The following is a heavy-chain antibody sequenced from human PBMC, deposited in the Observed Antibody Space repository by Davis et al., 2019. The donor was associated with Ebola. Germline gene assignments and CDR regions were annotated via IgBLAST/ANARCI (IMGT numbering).Heavy chain of an antibody. CDR3: ARSKIFGVVTNYYYYYGMDV. D-gene: IGHD3-3*01. CDR2: IYHSGST. CDR1: GGSISSSNW. J-gene: IGHJ6*02. Sequence: MPSETLSLTCAVSGGSISSSNWWRWVRQPPGKGLEWIGEIYHSGSTNYNPSLKSRVTISVDKSKNQFSLKLSSVTAADTAVYYCARSKIFGVVTNYYYYYGMDVWGQGTTVTVSS. V-gene: IGHV4-4*02.